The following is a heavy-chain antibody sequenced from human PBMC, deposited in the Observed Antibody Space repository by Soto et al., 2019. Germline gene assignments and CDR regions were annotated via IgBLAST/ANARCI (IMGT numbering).Heavy chain of an antibody. Sequence: GGSLRLSCVGFGFTFSTYDMHWVRQNVGKGLEWVSSIGTDDDTYYLDSVRGRFTISREDAKNSLYLQMDCLRAGDTAVYYCARAYYDNSGYPLGGMDVWGQGTMDTVSS. CDR3: ARAYYDNSGYPLGGMDV. CDR1: GFTFSTYD. CDR2: IGTDDDT. D-gene: IGHD3-22*01. V-gene: IGHV3-13*01. J-gene: IGHJ6*02.